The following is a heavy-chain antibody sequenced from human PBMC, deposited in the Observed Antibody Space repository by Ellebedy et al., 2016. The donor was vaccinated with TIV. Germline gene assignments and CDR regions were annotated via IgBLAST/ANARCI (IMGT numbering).Heavy chain of an antibody. CDR2: INDVGTS. D-gene: IGHD2-2*02. Sequence: MPSETLSLTCAVYGPSPSGYQWSSIRPSPEPGLQWNWEINDVGTSNYNPSLKSRVTISVDTSKIQFSLKLSSVTAADTAIYYCARCYTGTNWFDPWGQGTLVTVSS. CDR1: GPSPSGYQ. V-gene: IGHV4-34*01. CDR3: ARCYTGTNWFDP. J-gene: IGHJ5*02.